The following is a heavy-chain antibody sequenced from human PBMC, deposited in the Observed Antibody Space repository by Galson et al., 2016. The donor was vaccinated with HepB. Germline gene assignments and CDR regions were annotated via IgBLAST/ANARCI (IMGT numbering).Heavy chain of an antibody. V-gene: IGHV3-11*01. CDR3: VRGIDP. Sequence: SLRLSCAASGFTFTDYYMSWIRQAPGKGLEWLSYISATGIRTYYADSVKGRFTISRDNTKNSLYLQMNSLRVEDTAVYYCVRGIDPLGQGTLVTVST. J-gene: IGHJ5*02. CDR1: GFTFTDYY. CDR2: ISATGIRT.